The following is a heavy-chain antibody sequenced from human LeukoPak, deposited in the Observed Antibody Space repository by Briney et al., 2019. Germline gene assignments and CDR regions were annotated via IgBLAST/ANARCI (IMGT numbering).Heavy chain of an antibody. D-gene: IGHD4/OR15-4a*01. Sequence: PGGSLRLSCAASGFTLDDYGMSWVRQAPGKGLEWVSATSSSDDGTYHADSVRGRFTISRDNSKNTLYLQMNSLRAEDTAVYYCARADPTNYLGDWGQGTLVTVSS. V-gene: IGHV3-23*01. CDR2: TSSSDDGT. J-gene: IGHJ4*02. CDR1: GFTLDDYG. CDR3: ARADPTNYLGD.